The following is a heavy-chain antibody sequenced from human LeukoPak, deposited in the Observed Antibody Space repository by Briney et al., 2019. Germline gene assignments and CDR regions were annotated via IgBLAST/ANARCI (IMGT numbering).Heavy chain of an antibody. CDR2: INTNTGNP. CDR1: GYTFTSYA. Sequence: ASVKVSCKASGYTFTSYAMNWVRQAPGQGLEWMGWINTNTGNPTYAHGCTGRFVFSLDTSVSTAYLQISSLKAEDTAVYYCARGRITMVRGVLETTWFDPWGQGTLVTVSS. J-gene: IGHJ5*02. CDR3: ARGRITMVRGVLETTWFDP. V-gene: IGHV7-4-1*02. D-gene: IGHD3-10*01.